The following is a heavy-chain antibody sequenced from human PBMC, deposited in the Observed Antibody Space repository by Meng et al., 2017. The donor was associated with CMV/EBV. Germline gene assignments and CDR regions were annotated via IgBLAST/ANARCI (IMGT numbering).Heavy chain of an antibody. Sequence: GESLKISCAASGFTFSDHYMDWVRQAPGKGLEWVGRTRNKTNSYTTEYAASVKGRFTISRDDSKNSLYLQMNSLRAEDTAVYYCARGGVVGAFDIWGQGTMVTVSS. CDR3: ARGGVVGAFDI. J-gene: IGHJ3*02. D-gene: IGHD2-15*01. V-gene: IGHV3-72*01. CDR2: TRNKTNSYTT. CDR1: GFTFSDHY.